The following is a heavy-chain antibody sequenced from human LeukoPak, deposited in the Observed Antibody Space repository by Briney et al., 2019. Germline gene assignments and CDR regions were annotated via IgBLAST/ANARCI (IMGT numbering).Heavy chain of an antibody. V-gene: IGHV1-69*05. J-gene: IGHJ6*03. CDR2: IMPLFNTA. CDR3: ARVDRYHYYLDV. Sequence: SVKVSCKASGGTFISYSINWVRQAPGQGLEWMGGIMPLFNTANYAQQFQGRVTINTAESTSTAYMELSSLRFEDTAMYYCARVDRYHYYLDVWGKGTTVTVSS. CDR1: GGTFISYS.